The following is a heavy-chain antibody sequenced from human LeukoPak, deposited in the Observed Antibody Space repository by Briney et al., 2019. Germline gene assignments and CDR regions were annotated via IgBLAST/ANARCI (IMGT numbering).Heavy chain of an antibody. Sequence: GASVKVSCKASGYTFTSYGISWVRQAPGQGLEWRGWISAYNGNTNYAQKLQGRVTMTTDTSTSTAYMELRSLRSDDTAVYYCAREAYCSSTSCYLRLIDSWGQGTLVTVSS. CDR1: GYTFTSYG. CDR3: AREAYCSSTSCYLRLIDS. V-gene: IGHV1-18*01. CDR2: ISAYNGNT. J-gene: IGHJ4*02. D-gene: IGHD2-2*01.